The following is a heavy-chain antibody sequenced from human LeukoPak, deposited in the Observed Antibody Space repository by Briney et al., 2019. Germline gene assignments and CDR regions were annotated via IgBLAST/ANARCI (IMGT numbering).Heavy chain of an antibody. CDR1: GYTFTGYY. V-gene: IGHV1-2*02. CDR3: ARVYNWDVGRDFDY. J-gene: IGHJ4*02. CDR2: INPNSDGT. D-gene: IGHD1-1*01. Sequence: ASVKVSCKASGYTFTGYYMHWVRQAPGQGLEWMGWINPNSDGTNYAQKFQGRVTMTRDTSISTAYMELSRLRSDDTAVYYCARVYNWDVGRDFDYWGQGTLVTVSS.